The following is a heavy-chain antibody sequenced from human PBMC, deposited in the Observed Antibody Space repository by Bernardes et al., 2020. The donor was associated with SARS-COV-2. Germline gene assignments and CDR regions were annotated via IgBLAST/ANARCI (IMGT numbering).Heavy chain of an antibody. CDR3: ARGGSRATWIQLWFSPPFDY. D-gene: IGHD5-18*01. CDR2: IYYSGST. CDR1: GCSTSSSSYY. Sequence: SETLSPTCTVSGCSTSSSSYYWGWIRQPPGKGLEWIGSIYYSGSTYYNPSLKSRVTISVDTSKNQSSLKLSPVTAADTAVYYCARGGSRATWIQLWFSPPFDYWGQGTLVTVSS. V-gene: IGHV4-39*01. J-gene: IGHJ4*02.